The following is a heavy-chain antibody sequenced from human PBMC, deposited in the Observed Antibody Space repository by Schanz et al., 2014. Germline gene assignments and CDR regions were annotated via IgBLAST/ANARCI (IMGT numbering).Heavy chain of an antibody. V-gene: IGHV3-30*18. Sequence: QVQLVESGGGVVQPGRSLRLSCAGSGFSFSDYGMHWVRQAPGRGLEWVAVISYHGSERYYADSVKGRFTISRDNSKNTLYLQMNSLRTEDTAVYFCAKDTGYCHGGACYCFEYWGLGILVTVSS. CDR1: GFSFSDYG. J-gene: IGHJ4*02. CDR3: AKDTGYCHGGACYCFEY. D-gene: IGHD2-8*02. CDR2: ISYHGSER.